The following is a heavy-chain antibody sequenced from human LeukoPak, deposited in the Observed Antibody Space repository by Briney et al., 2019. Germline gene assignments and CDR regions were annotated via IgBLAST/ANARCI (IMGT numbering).Heavy chain of an antibody. J-gene: IGHJ3*02. CDR3: ARDARGAFDI. Sequence: PSETLSLTCTVSGGSISSYYWSWIRQPPGKGLEWIGYIYYGGSTNYNPSLKSRVTISVDTSKNQFSLKLSSVTAADTAVYYCARDARGAFDIWGQGTMVTVSS. CDR2: IYYGGST. V-gene: IGHV4-59*01. CDR1: GGSISSYY.